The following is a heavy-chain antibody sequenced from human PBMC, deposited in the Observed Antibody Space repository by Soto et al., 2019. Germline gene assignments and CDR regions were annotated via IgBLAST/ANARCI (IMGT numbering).Heavy chain of an antibody. CDR1: GYTFTGYY. V-gene: IGHV1-2*04. Sequence: ASVKVSCKASGYTFTGYYMHWVRQAPGQGLEWMGWINPNSGGTNYGQKFQGWVTMTRDTSISTAYMELSRLTSDDTAVYYCAREDSTEGGMDVWGQGTTVTVSS. J-gene: IGHJ6*02. CDR2: INPNSGGT. CDR3: AREDSTEGGMDV. D-gene: IGHD4-17*01.